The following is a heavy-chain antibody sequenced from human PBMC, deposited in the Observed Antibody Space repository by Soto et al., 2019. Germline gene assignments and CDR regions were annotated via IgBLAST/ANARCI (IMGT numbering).Heavy chain of an antibody. V-gene: IGHV4-39*01. CDR1: GGSISSISYY. J-gene: IGHJ4*02. CDR2: IKYSGHT. Sequence: QLQLQESGPGLVKPSETLALTCTVSGGSISSISYYWGWIRQPPGKGLEWIGSIKYSGHTFYNPSLKSRFTMSVDTSKNQFSLSLSSVTAAETAVYYCARVDIAVVPSTTFDYWGQGTLVTVSS. D-gene: IGHD2-2*01. CDR3: ARVDIAVVPSTTFDY.